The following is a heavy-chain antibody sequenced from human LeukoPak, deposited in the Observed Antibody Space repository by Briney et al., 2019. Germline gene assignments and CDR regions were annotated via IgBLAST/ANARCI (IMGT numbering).Heavy chain of an antibody. CDR3: TREDRDTFDI. Sequence: SQTLSLTCAISGDSVSNNIAAWTWIRQSPSRGLEWLGRTYYRSKWYNDYAVSVRGRIIVNPDTSKNQFSLQLNSVTPEDTAVYYCTREDRDTFDIWGQGTVVTVSS. J-gene: IGHJ3*02. CDR2: TYYRSKWYN. CDR1: GDSVSNNIAA. V-gene: IGHV6-1*01.